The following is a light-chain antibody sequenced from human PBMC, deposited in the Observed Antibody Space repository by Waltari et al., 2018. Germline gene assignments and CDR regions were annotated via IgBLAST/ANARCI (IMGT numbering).Light chain of an antibody. CDR3: CSYAGRNIWV. J-gene: IGLJ3*02. V-gene: IGLV2-23*02. CDR1: SSDVGFYNL. CDR2: EVI. Sequence: QSALTQPASVSGSPGQSITIPCPGTSSDVGFYNLVSWYQQPPDKAPKLMVYEVIGRPSGVSNRFSGSKSGNTASLTISGLQAEDEADYYCCSYAGRNIWVFGGGTKLTVL.